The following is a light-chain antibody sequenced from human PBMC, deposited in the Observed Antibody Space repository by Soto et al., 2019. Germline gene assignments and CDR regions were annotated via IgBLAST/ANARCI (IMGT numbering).Light chain of an antibody. J-gene: IGKJ4*01. Sequence: DIQMTQSPSSLSASVGDRVSITCRASQDITKYLNWYQQKPGKAPSLLIYGASSLQSGVPSRFSGSGAGTDFTLTISSLHPEDFATYFCQQSYNPPLTFGGGTNLEMK. CDR2: GAS. CDR1: QDITKY. V-gene: IGKV1-39*01. CDR3: QQSYNPPLT.